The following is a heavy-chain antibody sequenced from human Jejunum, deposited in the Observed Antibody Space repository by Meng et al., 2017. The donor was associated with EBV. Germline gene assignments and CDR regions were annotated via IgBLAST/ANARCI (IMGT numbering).Heavy chain of an antibody. Sequence: QVQLVQSGSELKKPGASVKVSCKASGYTFTTYAMNWVRQAPGQGPEWMGWINTNTGSPTYAQGFRGPFVFSLDTSVNTAYLQISSVKAEDTAVYYCARSYYYESSGYYAGDFDYWGQGTLVTVSS. J-gene: IGHJ4*02. CDR3: ARSYYYESSGYYAGDFDY. V-gene: IGHV7-4-1*02. CDR1: GYTFTTYA. CDR2: INTNTGSP. D-gene: IGHD3-22*01.